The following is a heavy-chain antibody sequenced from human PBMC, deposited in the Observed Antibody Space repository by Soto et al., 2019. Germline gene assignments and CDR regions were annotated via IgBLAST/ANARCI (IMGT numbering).Heavy chain of an antibody. CDR2: IYYSGST. D-gene: IGHD5-12*01. CDR1: GGSISSYY. CDR3: ARLYFSGYSGYDFAPDAFEF. Sequence: SETLSLTCTVSGGSISSYYWSWIRQPPGKGLEWIGYIYYSGSTNYNPSLKSRVTISVDTSKNQFSLKLSSVTAADTAVYYCARLYFSGYSGYDFAPDAFEFSGQGTMVTVTS. V-gene: IGHV4-59*08. J-gene: IGHJ3*01.